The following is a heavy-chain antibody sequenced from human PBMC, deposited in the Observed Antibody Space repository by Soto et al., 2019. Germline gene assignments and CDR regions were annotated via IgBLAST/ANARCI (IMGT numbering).Heavy chain of an antibody. CDR3: AMDTTHYYYYYYMDV. CDR1: GFTFRHYS. Sequence: GGFLRLSCGASGFTFRHYSMNWVRQAPGKGLEWVSYISSSSSTIYYADSVKGRFTVSRDNAKNSLYLQMNSLRAEDTAVYYCAMDTTHYYYYYYMDVWGKGTTVTVSS. V-gene: IGHV3-48*01. D-gene: IGHD5-18*01. CDR2: ISSSSSTI. J-gene: IGHJ6*03.